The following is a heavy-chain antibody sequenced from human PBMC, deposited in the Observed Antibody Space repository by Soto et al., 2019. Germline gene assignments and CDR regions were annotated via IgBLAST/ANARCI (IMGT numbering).Heavy chain of an antibody. Sequence: PSETLSLTCSVSGDSTTSDAYYWGWIRQPPGKGLEWLGSIYYSGYTYYNPSLKSRVTISVDRSRNQFSLNLRSVTAADTAVYYCVSGTSFYDVLTGYYVDRWFDPWSQGTLVTVSS. D-gene: IGHD3-9*01. CDR1: GDSTTSDAYY. CDR2: IYYSGYT. J-gene: IGHJ5*02. CDR3: VSGTSFYDVLTGYYVDRWFDP. V-gene: IGHV4-39*01.